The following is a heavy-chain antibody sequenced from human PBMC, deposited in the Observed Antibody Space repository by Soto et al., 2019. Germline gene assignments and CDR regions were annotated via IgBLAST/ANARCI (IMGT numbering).Heavy chain of an antibody. D-gene: IGHD6-19*01. CDR3: ARDHPTVAATYYYYGMDV. Sequence: GGSLRLSCAASGFTFSSYAMHWVRQAPGKGLEYVSAISSNGGSTYYANSVKGRFTISRDNSKNTLYLQMGSLRAEDMAVYYCARDHPTVAATYYYYGMDVWGQGTTVTVSS. J-gene: IGHJ6*02. V-gene: IGHV3-64*01. CDR2: ISSNGGST. CDR1: GFTFSSYA.